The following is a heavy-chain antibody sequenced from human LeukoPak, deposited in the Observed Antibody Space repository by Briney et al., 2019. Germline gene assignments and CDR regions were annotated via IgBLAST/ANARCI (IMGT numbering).Heavy chain of an antibody. CDR3: VRDVRRWLQAGGAFDI. J-gene: IGHJ3*02. D-gene: IGHD5-24*01. CDR2: ISYDGINK. V-gene: IGHV3-30*03. CDR1: GFSFSCYG. Sequence: PGRSLRLSCAASGFSFSCYGMHWVRQTPGKGLEWLAFISYDGINKYYADSVKGRFTISRDTYKNTLYLQMKSLSAEDTAVYYCVRDVRRWLQAGGAFDIWGQGTMVTVSS.